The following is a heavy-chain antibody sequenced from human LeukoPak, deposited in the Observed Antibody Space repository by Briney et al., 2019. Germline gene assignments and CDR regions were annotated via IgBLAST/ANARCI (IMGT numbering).Heavy chain of an antibody. CDR1: GGSISSSSYY. V-gene: IGHV4-39*07. CDR3: ARRGAYYYGSGSPNWFDP. CDR2: IYYSGST. Sequence: SETLSLTCTVSGGSISSSSYYWGWIRQPPGKGLEWIGSIYYSGSTYYNPSLKSRVTISVDTSKNQFSLKLSSVTAADTAVYYCARRGAYYYGSGSPNWFDPWGQGTLVTVSS. J-gene: IGHJ5*02. D-gene: IGHD3-10*01.